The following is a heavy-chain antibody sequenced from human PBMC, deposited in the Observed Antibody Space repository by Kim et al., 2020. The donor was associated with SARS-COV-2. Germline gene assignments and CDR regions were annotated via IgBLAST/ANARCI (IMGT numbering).Heavy chain of an antibody. J-gene: IGHJ6*02. Sequence: SVKVSCKASGGTFSSYAISWVRQAPGQGLEWMGGIIPIFGTANYAQKFQGRVTITADESTSTAYMELSSLRSEDTAVYYCAKSFVARAGLLYYGMDVWGQGTTVTVSS. CDR3: AKSFVARAGLLYYGMDV. CDR1: GGTFSSYA. CDR2: IIPIFGTA. V-gene: IGHV1-69*13. D-gene: IGHD5-18*01.